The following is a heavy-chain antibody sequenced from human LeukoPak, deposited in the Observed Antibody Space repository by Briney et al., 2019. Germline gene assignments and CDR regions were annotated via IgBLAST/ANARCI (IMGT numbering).Heavy chain of an antibody. D-gene: IGHD3-22*01. CDR3: ARRNYYDSSGFYYYYYMDV. V-gene: IGHV5-51*01. J-gene: IGHJ6*03. CDR2: IYPGDSDT. CDR1: GYSFTTYW. Sequence: GESLKISCKGSGYSFTTYWIGWVRQMPGKGLEWMGIIYPGDSDTRYSPSFQGQVTISADKSISTAYLQWSSLKASDTAMYYCARRNYYDSSGFYYYYYMDVWGKGTTVTVSS.